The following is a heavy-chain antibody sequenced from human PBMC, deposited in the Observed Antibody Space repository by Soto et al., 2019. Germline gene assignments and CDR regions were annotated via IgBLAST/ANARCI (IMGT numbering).Heavy chain of an antibody. J-gene: IGHJ3*02. D-gene: IGHD5-12*01. CDR1: GGSISSYY. Sequence: TSETLSLTCTVSGGSISSYYWSWIRQPPGKGLEWIGYIYYSGSTNYNPSLKSRVTISVDTSKNQFSLKLSSVTAADTAVYYCARIEMATIAAFDIWGQGTMVTVSS. V-gene: IGHV4-59*08. CDR3: ARIEMATIAAFDI. CDR2: IYYSGST.